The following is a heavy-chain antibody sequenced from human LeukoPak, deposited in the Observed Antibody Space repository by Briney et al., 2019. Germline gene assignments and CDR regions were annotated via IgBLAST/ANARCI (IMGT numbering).Heavy chain of an antibody. J-gene: IGHJ6*03. CDR2: IIWNGGST. D-gene: IGHD2-2*01. CDR3: ARLGSPSSCYGSSCYYYYYYMDV. CDR1: GFTFSDYG. Sequence: GGSLRLSCAASGFTFSDYGMSWVRQAPGKGLEWVSDIIWNGGSTDYADSVKGRFTISRDNAKNSLYLQMNSLRAEDTALYYCARLGSPSSCYGSSCYYYYYYMDVWGKGTTVTVSS. V-gene: IGHV3-20*04.